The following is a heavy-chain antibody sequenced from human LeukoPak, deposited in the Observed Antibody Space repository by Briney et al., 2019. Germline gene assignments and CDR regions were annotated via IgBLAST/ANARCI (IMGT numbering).Heavy chain of an antibody. CDR2: IKQDASQE. CDR1: GFTFSSYW. V-gene: IGHV3-7*01. Sequence: GGSLRLSCAASGFTFSSYWMSWVRQAPGKGPEWVAHIKQDASQEDHVDSVKGRFTISRDNAKNSLYLQMNSLRAEDTAVYYCARGVVYPTWSGPHWSDYWGQGTLSPSPQ. CDR3: ARGVVYPTWSGPHWSDY. J-gene: IGHJ4*02. D-gene: IGHD3-3*01.